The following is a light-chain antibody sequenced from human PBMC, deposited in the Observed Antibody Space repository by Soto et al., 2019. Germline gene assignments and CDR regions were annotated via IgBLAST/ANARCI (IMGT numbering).Light chain of an antibody. Sequence: DIQMTQSPSSLSASVGDRGTITCRASQSISSYVNWYRQKAGKAPELLIYAVSILHSGVPSRFTGTVYGADFSLVISHLQPEDFATYHCQQIFKTPWTFGQGTRVEIK. J-gene: IGKJ1*01. CDR1: QSISSY. CDR2: AVS. V-gene: IGKV1-39*01. CDR3: QQIFKTPWT.